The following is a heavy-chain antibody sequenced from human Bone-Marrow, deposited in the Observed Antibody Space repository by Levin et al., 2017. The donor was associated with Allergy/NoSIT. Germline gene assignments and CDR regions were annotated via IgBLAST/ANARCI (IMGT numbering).Heavy chain of an antibody. V-gene: IGHV3-30-3*01. Sequence: HSGGSLRLSCAASGFTFNISPMHWVRQAPGKGLEWLAVLTFDGTTEHYADSVKGRFTISRDTSRNTLYLQMNRLTPEDTAVYYCARPLMSGFSNGWYFDSWGQGTLVTVSS. CDR2: LTFDGTTE. D-gene: IGHD6-19*01. J-gene: IGHJ4*02. CDR1: GFTFNISP. CDR3: ARPLMSGFSNGWYFDS.